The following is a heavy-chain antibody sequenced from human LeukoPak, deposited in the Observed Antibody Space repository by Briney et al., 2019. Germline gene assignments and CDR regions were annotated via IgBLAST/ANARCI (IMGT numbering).Heavy chain of an antibody. V-gene: IGHV4-38-2*02. D-gene: IGHD3-10*01. J-gene: IGHJ4*02. Sequence: PSETLSLTCTVSGYSISSGYYWGWIRQPPGKGLEWIGYIYYSGSTNYNPSLKSRVTISVDTSKNQFSLKLSSVTAADTAVYYCARDSMVRGVIGLYDYWGQGTLVIVSS. CDR2: IYYSGST. CDR1: GYSISSGYY. CDR3: ARDSMVRGVIGLYDY.